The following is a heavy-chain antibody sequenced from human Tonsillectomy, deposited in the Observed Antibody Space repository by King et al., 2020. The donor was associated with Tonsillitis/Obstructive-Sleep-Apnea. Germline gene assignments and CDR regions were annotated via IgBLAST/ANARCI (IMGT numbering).Heavy chain of an antibody. CDR2: ISAYNGIT. Sequence: VQLVESGAEVKKPGASVTVSCTTSGYTFINYGISWVRQAPGHGLEWMGWISAYNGITKYAQNLQGRVTMTTDTSTSTAYMELRSLRSDDTAVYYCARVISWFDPWGQGTLVTVSS. CDR3: ARVISWFDP. J-gene: IGHJ5*02. CDR1: GYTFINYG. D-gene: IGHD2/OR15-2a*01. V-gene: IGHV1-18*01.